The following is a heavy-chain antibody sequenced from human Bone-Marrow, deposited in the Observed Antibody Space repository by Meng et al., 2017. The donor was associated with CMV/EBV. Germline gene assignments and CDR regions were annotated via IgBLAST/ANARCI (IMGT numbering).Heavy chain of an antibody. V-gene: IGHV3-7*03. Sequence: GESLKISCAASGFTFSSYWMSWVRQAPGKGLEWVANIKQDGSEKYYVDSVKGRFTISRDNAKNSLYLQMNSLRAEDTALYHCARGATGGYYFAYWGQGTLVTVSS. D-gene: IGHD2-15*01. CDR2: IKQDGSEK. CDR3: ARGATGGYYFAY. J-gene: IGHJ4*02. CDR1: GFTFSSYW.